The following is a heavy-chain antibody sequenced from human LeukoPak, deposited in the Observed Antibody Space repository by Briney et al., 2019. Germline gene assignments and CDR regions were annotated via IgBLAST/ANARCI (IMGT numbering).Heavy chain of an antibody. Sequence: TGGSLRLSCAVSGITFSSHSINWVRQAPGMGLEWVSAINGSEGSTYSTDSVRGRFTISRDTSKNTVFLQMNSLRVGDTAVYYCAAKSPGHFPFDYWGQGTPVTVSS. CDR2: INGSEGST. CDR3: AAKSPGHFPFDY. CDR1: GITFSSHS. V-gene: IGHV3-23*01. J-gene: IGHJ4*02.